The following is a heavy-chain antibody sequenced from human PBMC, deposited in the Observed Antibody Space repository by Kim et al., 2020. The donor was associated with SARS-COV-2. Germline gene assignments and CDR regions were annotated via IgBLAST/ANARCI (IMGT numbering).Heavy chain of an antibody. CDR3: ARGDQTMNVLRFLEWSPTLDY. J-gene: IGHJ4*02. V-gene: IGHV3-33*01. D-gene: IGHD3-3*01. Sequence: GGSLRLSCAASGFTFSSYGMHWVRQAPGKGLEWVAVIWYDGSNKYYADSVKGRFTISRDNSKNTLYLQMNSLRAEDTAVYYCARGDQTMNVLRFLEWSPTLDYWGQGTLVTVSP. CDR1: GFTFSSYG. CDR2: IWYDGSNK.